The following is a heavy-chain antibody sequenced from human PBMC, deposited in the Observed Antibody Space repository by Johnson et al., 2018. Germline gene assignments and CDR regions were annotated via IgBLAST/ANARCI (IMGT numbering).Heavy chain of an antibody. CDR1: EFTFCAYD. J-gene: IGHJ6*03. CDR3: ARLHFYCRDV. V-gene: IGHV3-NL1*01. Sequence: QVQLQESGGGVVQPGKSLKVSCAESEFTFCAYDMHWARQAPGKGLEWVSVFYIDGSKHYTDSVRGRVTISRDTSTNTLSLQMNSLKVGDTAVYYCARLHFYCRDVWGMGTTVTVSS. CDR2: FYIDGSK. D-gene: IGHD5-24*01.